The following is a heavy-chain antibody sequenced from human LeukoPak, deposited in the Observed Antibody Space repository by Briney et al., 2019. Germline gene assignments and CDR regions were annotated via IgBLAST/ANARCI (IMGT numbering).Heavy chain of an antibody. CDR2: IYHSGST. Sequence: SETLSLTCTVSGGSISSGGYYWSWIRQPPGKGLEWIGYIYHSGSTYYNPSLKSRVTISVDRSKNQFSLKLCSVTAADTAVYYCARSTGYDYVWGSYRYDWGQGTLVTVSS. D-gene: IGHD3-16*02. CDR1: GGSISSGGYY. CDR3: ARSTGYDYVWGSYRYD. V-gene: IGHV4-30-2*01. J-gene: IGHJ4*02.